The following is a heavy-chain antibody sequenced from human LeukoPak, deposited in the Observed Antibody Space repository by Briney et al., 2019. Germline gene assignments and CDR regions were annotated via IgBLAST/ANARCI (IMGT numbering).Heavy chain of an antibody. Sequence: PSETLSLTCTVSGGSISSYYWSWIRQPAGKGLEWIGRIYTSGSTNFNPSLKSRVTMSVDTSKNQFSLKLSSVTAADTAVYYCARSGLFDTRSNWFDPWGQGTLVTVSS. CDR3: ARSGLFDTRSNWFDP. V-gene: IGHV4-4*07. CDR2: IYTSGST. D-gene: IGHD3-9*01. J-gene: IGHJ5*02. CDR1: GGSISSYY.